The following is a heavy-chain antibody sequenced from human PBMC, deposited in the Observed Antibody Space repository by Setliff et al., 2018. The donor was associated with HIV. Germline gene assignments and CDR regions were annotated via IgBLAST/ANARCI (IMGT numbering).Heavy chain of an antibody. CDR1: GATFSNSA. CDR3: ASGSGYCRNGDCYIGVHKNQDKNFYDY. CDR2: SIPLFKTV. J-gene: IGHJ4*02. Sequence: SVKVSCKASGATFSNSALTWVRQAPGQGLEWMGGSIPLFKTVNYAQKFQGRLTISTDELMTTAYMELSSLKSEDTAVYYCASGSGYCRNGDCYIGVHKNQDKNFYDYWGQGTLVTVSS. V-gene: IGHV1-69*05. D-gene: IGHD2-8*01.